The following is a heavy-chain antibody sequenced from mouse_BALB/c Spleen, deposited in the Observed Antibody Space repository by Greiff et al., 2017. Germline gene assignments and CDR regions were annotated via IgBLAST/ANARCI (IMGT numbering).Heavy chain of an antibody. V-gene: IGHV14-3*02. CDR2: IDPANGNT. J-gene: IGHJ4*01. D-gene: IGHD1-1*01. CDR3: ARGDYGSSYSYYAMDY. CDR1: GFNIKDTY. Sequence: EVQLQQSGAELVKPGASVKLSCTASGFNIKDTYMHWVKQRPEQGLEWIGRIDPANGNTKYDPKFQGKATITADTSSNTAYLQLSSLTSEDTAVYYCARGDYGSSYSYYAMDYWGQGTSVTVSS.